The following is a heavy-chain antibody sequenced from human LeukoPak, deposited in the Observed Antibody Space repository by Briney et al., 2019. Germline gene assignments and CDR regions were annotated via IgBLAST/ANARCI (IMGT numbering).Heavy chain of an antibody. CDR3: ARDRTTVTYYYGMDV. Sequence: ASVKVSCKASGYTFTSYYMHWVRQAPGQGLEWMGIINPSGGSTSYAQKFQGRVTMTRGTSTSTVYMELGSLRSEDTAVYYCARDRTTVTYYYGMDVWGQGTTVTVSS. J-gene: IGHJ6*02. D-gene: IGHD4-17*01. CDR1: GYTFTSYY. CDR2: INPSGGST. V-gene: IGHV1-46*01.